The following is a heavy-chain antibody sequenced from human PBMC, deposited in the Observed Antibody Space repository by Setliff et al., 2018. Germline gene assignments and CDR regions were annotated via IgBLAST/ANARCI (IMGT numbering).Heavy chain of an antibody. D-gene: IGHD6-19*01. CDR1: GFTLGTYW. V-gene: IGHV3-74*01. CDR2: VNSDETTT. J-gene: IGHJ4*02. CDR3: AGGRGWRFDD. Sequence: PGGSLRLSCAASGFTLGTYWMHWVRQVPGKGLVWVSRVNSDETTTTYADSVKGRFTISRDNAKSTLYLQMNSLRGKDTAVYYCAGGRGWRFDDWGQGTLVTVSS.